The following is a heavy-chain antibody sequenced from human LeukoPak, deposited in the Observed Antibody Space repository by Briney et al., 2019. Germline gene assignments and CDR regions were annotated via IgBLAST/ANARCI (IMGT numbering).Heavy chain of an antibody. Sequence: SETLSLTCTVSGDSVISSTYYWGWIRQPPGKGLEWIGSIYYSGSTYYSPSLKSRVTISVDTSKNHFSLKLRSVTAADTAVYYCAREQWAYRSYYDSSGYHDYWGQGTLVTVSS. D-gene: IGHD3-22*01. V-gene: IGHV4-39*07. CDR2: IYYSGST. J-gene: IGHJ4*02. CDR3: AREQWAYRSYYDSSGYHDY. CDR1: GDSVISSTYY.